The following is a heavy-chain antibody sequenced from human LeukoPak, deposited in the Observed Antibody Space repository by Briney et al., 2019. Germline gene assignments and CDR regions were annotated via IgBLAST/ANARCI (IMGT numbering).Heavy chain of an antibody. D-gene: IGHD3-22*01. CDR3: AKNLLRYNSGFQIDF. Sequence: PGGSLRLSCAASGFTFSSYGMDWVRQAPGKGLEWVAFIRYDESNKYYADAVKGRFTISRDNSKNTLYLQMDSLRPEDTALYYCAKNLLRYNSGFQIDFWGQGTLVTVSS. CDR1: GFTFSSYG. J-gene: IGHJ4*02. V-gene: IGHV3-30*02. CDR2: IRYDESNK.